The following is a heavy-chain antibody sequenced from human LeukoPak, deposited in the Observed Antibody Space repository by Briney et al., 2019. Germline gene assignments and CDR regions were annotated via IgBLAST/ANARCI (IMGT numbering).Heavy chain of an antibody. CDR1: GGSISSCY. V-gene: IGHV4-4*08. CDR3: ARHGSSGWVFES. J-gene: IGHJ4*02. Sequence: PSETLSLTCTVSGGSISSCYWSWIRQPPGKGLEWIGYIYSRGSTRGSTNYNPSLKSRVTISVDTSKNQFSLKVSSVSAADTAVYYCARHGSSGWVFESWGQGTLVTVSS. CDR2: IYSRGSTRGST. D-gene: IGHD6-19*01.